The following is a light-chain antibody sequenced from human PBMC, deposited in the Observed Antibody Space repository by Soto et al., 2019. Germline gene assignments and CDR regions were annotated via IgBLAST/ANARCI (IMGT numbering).Light chain of an antibody. CDR2: EVS. Sequence: QSALTQPASMSGSPGQSITISCTGTSSDVGRYNYVSWYQQRPGKAPKLMIYEVSNRPSGVSNRFSGSKSGNTASLTISGLQAEDEADYYCSSYPSSSTRVFGGGTKLTV. CDR1: SSDVGRYNY. V-gene: IGLV2-14*01. CDR3: SSYPSSSTRV. J-gene: IGLJ3*02.